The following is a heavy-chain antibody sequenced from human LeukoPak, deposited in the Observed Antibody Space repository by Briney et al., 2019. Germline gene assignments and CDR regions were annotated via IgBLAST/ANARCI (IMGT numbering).Heavy chain of an antibody. CDR2: ISWNSGSI. Sequence: GGSLRLSCAASGFTFDDYAMHWVRQAPGKGLEWVSGISWNSGSIGYADSVKGRFTISRDNAKNSLYLQMNSLRAEDTALYYCAKDLSDVSFDAFDIWGQGTMVAVSS. CDR1: GFTFDDYA. V-gene: IGHV3-9*01. J-gene: IGHJ3*02. D-gene: IGHD2-15*01. CDR3: AKDLSDVSFDAFDI.